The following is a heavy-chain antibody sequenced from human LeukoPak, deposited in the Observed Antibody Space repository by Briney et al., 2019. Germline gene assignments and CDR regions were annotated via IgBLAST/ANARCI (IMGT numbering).Heavy chain of an antibody. V-gene: IGHV3-74*01. CDR3: ARAHGEYDIVATTGGSRPGPYYYYGMDV. CDR1: GFTFSSYW. D-gene: IGHD5-12*01. J-gene: IGHJ6*02. CDR2: INSDGSST. Sequence: GGSLRLSCAASGFTFSSYWMHWVRQAPGKGLVWVSRINSDGSSTSYADSVKGRFTISRDNAKNTLYLQMNSLRAEDTAVYYCARAHGEYDIVATTGGSRPGPYYYYGMDVWGQGTTVTVSS.